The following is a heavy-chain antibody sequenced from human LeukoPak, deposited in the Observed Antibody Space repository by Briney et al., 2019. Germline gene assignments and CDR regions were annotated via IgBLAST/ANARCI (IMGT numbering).Heavy chain of an antibody. CDR3: TTDPQQWLVPSIDY. CDR2: IKSKTDGGTT. D-gene: IGHD6-19*01. Sequence: GGSLRLSCAASGFTFSSAWMSWVRQTPGKGLEWVGRIKSKTDGGTTDYAAPVKGGFTISRDDSKNTLYLQMNSLKTEDTAVYYCTTDPQQWLVPSIDYWGQGTLVTVSS. V-gene: IGHV3-15*01. J-gene: IGHJ4*02. CDR1: GFTFSSAW.